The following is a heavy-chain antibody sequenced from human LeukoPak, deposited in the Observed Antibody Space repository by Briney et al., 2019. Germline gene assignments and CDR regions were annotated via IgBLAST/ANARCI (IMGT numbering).Heavy chain of an antibody. Sequence: GGSLRLSCAASGFTFSSYAMHWVRQAPGKGLEWVAVISYDGSNKYYADSVKGRFTISRDDSKNTLYLQMNSLRPEDTAVYYCAKDRDWASSTGTDFDYWGQGTLVTVSS. V-gene: IGHV3-30-3*01. J-gene: IGHJ4*02. CDR2: ISYDGSNK. CDR3: AKDRDWASSTGTDFDY. D-gene: IGHD1-1*01. CDR1: GFTFSSYA.